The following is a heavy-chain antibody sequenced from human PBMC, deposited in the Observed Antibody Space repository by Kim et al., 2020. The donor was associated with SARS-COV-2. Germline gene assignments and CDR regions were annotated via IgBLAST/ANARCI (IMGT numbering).Heavy chain of an antibody. CDR2: IDCGNGDT. CDR1: GHTFTRDS. J-gene: IGHJ4*02. V-gene: IGHV1-3*01. D-gene: IGHD2-15*01. Sequence: ASVKVSCKTSGHTFTRDSMHWVRQAPGQRLEWMGGIDCGNGDTIYSQKFQGRVTFTTDTSASTGYMELSSLTSEDSAVYYCLGGYYFDYWGQGTMVTVSS. CDR3: LGGYYFDY.